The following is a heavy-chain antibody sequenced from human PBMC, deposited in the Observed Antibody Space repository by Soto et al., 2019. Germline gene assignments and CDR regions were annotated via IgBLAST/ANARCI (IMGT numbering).Heavy chain of an antibody. CDR1: GYRFIYYP. CDR2: INIGNGNT. Sequence: QVQLVQSGAEVKRPGASVKLSCEASGYRFIYYPIHWVRQAPGQGLEWMGWINIGNGNTQYSQNFPGRVTITSDASATGVDMECSSLKSEDTAVYYCARVPLCGGKCYDNAVDPWGQGTLVSVSS. CDR3: ARVPLCGGKCYDNAVDP. D-gene: IGHD2-21*01. J-gene: IGHJ5*02. V-gene: IGHV1-3*04.